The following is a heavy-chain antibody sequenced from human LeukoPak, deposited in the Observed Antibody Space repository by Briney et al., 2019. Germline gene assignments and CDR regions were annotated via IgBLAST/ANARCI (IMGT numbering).Heavy chain of an antibody. D-gene: IGHD7-27*01. J-gene: IGHJ4*02. V-gene: IGHV4-59*01. CDR1: GGSISSYY. CDR2: IYYSGST. CDR3: ARQAGAPQTGDFDY. Sequence: SETLSLTCTVSGGSISSYYWSWIRQPPGKGLEWIGYIYYSGSTNYNPSLKSRVTISVDTSKNQFSLKLSSVTAADTAMYYCARQAGAPQTGDFDYWGQGTLVTVSS.